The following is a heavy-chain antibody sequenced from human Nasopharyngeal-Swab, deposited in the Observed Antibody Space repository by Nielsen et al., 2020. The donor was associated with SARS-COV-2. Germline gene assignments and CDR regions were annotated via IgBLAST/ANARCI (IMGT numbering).Heavy chain of an antibody. CDR1: GYTLTELS. D-gene: IGHD4-17*01. V-gene: IGHV1-24*01. Sequence: ASVKVSCKVSGYTLTELSMHWVRQAPGKGLEWMGGFDPEDDETIYAQKFQGRVTMTEGTSTDTAYMELSSLRSEDTAVYYCATVYGDYPLSGLRYWGQGTLVTVSS. CDR2: FDPEDDET. CDR3: ATVYGDYPLSGLRY. J-gene: IGHJ4*02.